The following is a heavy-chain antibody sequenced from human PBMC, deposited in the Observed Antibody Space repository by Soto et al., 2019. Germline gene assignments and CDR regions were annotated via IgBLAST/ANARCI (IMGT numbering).Heavy chain of an antibody. CDR1: GFTFSSYA. CDR2: ISYDGSNK. V-gene: IGHV3-30*14. D-gene: IGHD3-3*01. Sequence: EGSLRLSCAPSGFTFSSYAMHWVRQAPGKGLEWVAVISYDGSNKYYADSVKGRFTISRDNSKNTLYLEMKSLRAGDTAVYYCARDTLGGAYDFCHGGQGTLVTVSS. J-gene: IGHJ4*02. CDR3: ARDTLGGAYDFCH.